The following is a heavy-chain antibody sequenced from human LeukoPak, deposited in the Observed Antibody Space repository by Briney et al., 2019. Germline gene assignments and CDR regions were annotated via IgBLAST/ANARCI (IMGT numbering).Heavy chain of an antibody. J-gene: IGHJ4*02. CDR2: ISSDGGST. CDR3: ASGGVYDRRGYYFVPFDY. V-gene: IGHV3-64D*06. CDR1: GFTFNNYA. Sequence: GGSLRLSCSPSGFTFNNYALHWVRQAPGKGLEYVSGISSDGGSTNYADSVKGRFTISRDNSKNTLYLKMSSLRPEDTAVYYCASGGVYDRRGYYFVPFDYWGQGTLVTVSS. D-gene: IGHD3-22*01.